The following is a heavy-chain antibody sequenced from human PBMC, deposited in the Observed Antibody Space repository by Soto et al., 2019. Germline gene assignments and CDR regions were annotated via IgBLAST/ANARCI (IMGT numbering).Heavy chain of an antibody. CDR1: GGTFSSYT. Sequence: QVQLVQSGAEVKKPGSSVKVSCKASGGTFSSYTISWVRQAPGQGLEWMGRIIPILGIANYAQKFQCRVTITADKSTSTAYMELSSLRSEDTAVYYCASYDISSFYGMDVWGQGTTVTVSS. CDR3: ASYDISSFYGMDV. D-gene: IGHD3-9*01. V-gene: IGHV1-69*02. CDR2: IIPILGIA. J-gene: IGHJ6*02.